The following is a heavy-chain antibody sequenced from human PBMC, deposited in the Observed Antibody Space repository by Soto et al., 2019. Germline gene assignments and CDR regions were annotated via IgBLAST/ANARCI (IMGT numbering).Heavy chain of an antibody. J-gene: IGHJ4*02. Sequence: EVHLLESGGGLVQPGGSLRLSCAASGFTFSNFAVSWVRQTPEKGLEWVSAISGPGHRTYYADSAKGRFTVSRDNYKNILYLHMHSLRAEDTALYYWVKDARGYSDFLSESFDSWCQVTLVTVAS. CDR3: VKDARGYSDFLSESFDS. CDR1: GFTFSNFA. V-gene: IGHV3-23*01. D-gene: IGHD3-3*01. CDR2: ISGPGHRT.